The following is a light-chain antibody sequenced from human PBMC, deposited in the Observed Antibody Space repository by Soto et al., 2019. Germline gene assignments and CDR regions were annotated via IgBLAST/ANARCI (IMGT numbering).Light chain of an antibody. CDR2: LNSDGSH. J-gene: IGLJ1*01. CDR3: QTCGTGLYV. V-gene: IGLV4-69*01. CDR1: SGHSSYA. Sequence: QSVLTQSPSASASLGASVKLTCTLSSGHSSYAIAWHQQQPEKGPRYLMKLNSDGSHSKGDGIPDHFSGSSSGAERYLTISSRQSQDEADYYCQTCGTGLYVFGTGTKPTVL.